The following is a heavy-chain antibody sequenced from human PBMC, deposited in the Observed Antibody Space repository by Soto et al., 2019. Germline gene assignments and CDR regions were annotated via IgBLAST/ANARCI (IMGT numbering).Heavy chain of an antibody. D-gene: IGHD2-2*01. CDR3: ARASIAFILAAPFDY. CDR1: GYTFTSYG. Sequence: QVQLVQSGVEVKKPGASVKVACKASGYTFTSYGISWVRQAAGQGLEWMGWISAYNGNTNYAQELQGRVTMTTDTSTSTAYMELRSLRSDDTAVYFCARASIAFILAAPFDYWGQGTLVTVSS. J-gene: IGHJ4*02. V-gene: IGHV1-18*01. CDR2: ISAYNGNT.